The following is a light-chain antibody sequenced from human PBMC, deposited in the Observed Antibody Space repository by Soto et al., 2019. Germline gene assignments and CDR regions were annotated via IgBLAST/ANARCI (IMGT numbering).Light chain of an antibody. V-gene: IGKV3-20*01. CDR1: QSVSSSY. CDR2: GAS. CDR3: QQSYSTPIT. J-gene: IGKJ5*01. Sequence: EIVLTQSPGTLSLSPGERATLSCSASQSVSSSYLAWYQQKPGQAPRLLIYGASSRATGIPDRFSGSGSGTDFTLTISSLQPEDFATYYCQQSYSTPITFGQGTRLEIK.